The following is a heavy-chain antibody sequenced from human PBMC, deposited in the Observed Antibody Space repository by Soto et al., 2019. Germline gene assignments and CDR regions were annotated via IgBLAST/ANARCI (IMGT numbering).Heavy chain of an antibody. CDR2: IYYSGST. CDR1: GGSISSYY. J-gene: IGHJ3*02. Sequence: PSETLSLTCTVSGGSISSYYWTGIRQPPGKGLEWIGYIYYSGSTNYNPSLKSRVTISVATSKTQFSLKLSSVTAADTAVYYCVNEVFGEGAFDIWGQGTMVTVSS. CDR3: VNEVFGEGAFDI. D-gene: IGHD3-3*01. V-gene: IGHV4-59*08.